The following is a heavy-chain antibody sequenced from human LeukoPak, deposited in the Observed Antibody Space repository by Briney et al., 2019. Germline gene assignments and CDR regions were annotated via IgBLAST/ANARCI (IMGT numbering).Heavy chain of an antibody. CDR3: AKGPLRGTAAAIDY. D-gene: IGHD2-2*01. J-gene: IGHJ4*02. Sequence: GGSLRLSCAASAFTYNNYGMHWVRQAPGKGLEWVAVISYDGRNKHYPDSVKGRFTISRDISTDTLWLQMDSLRTEDTAVYYCAKGPLRGTAAAIDYWGPGTLVTVSS. CDR1: AFTYNNYG. V-gene: IGHV3-30*18. CDR2: ISYDGRNK.